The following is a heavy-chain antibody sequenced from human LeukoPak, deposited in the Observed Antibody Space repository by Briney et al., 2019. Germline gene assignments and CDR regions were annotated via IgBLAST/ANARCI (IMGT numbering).Heavy chain of an antibody. CDR2: INPSGGST. CDR3: ARVRSSSRLIGAFDI. V-gene: IGHV1-46*01. Sequence: ASVKVSCKASGYTFTSYYMHWVRQAPGQGLEWMGIINPSGGSTSYAQKFQGRVTMTRDTSTSTVYMELSSLRSEDTAVYYCARVRSSSRLIGAFDIWGQGTMVTVSS. CDR1: GYTFTSYY. J-gene: IGHJ3*02. D-gene: IGHD6-13*01.